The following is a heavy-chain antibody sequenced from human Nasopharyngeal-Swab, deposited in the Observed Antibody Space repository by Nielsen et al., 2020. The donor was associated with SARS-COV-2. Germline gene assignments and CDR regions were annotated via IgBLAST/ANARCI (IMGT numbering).Heavy chain of an antibody. V-gene: IGHV4-31*03. CDR2: IYYSGST. Sequence: SETLSLTCTLSGGSISSGGYYWSWIRQHPGKGLEWIGYIYYSGSTYYNPSLKSRVTISVDTSKNQFSLKLSSVTAADTAVYYCARTLRQNWYFDLWGRGTLVTVSS. CDR1: GGSISSGGYY. CDR3: ARTLRQNWYFDL. J-gene: IGHJ2*01.